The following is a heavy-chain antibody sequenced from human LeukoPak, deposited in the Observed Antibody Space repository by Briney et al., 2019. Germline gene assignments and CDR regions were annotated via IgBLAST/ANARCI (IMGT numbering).Heavy chain of an antibody. D-gene: IGHD1-14*01. J-gene: IGHJ5*02. V-gene: IGHV3-23*01. Sequence: GGSLRLSCAASEFTFSNYAMNWVRQAPGKGLEWVSGISGGGGSTYYADSVKGRFTISGDNSKNTLYLQMDSLRAEDTALYYCAKGSGINHYHWIDPWGQGTLVTVSS. CDR2: ISGGGGST. CDR3: AKGSGINHYHWIDP. CDR1: EFTFSNYA.